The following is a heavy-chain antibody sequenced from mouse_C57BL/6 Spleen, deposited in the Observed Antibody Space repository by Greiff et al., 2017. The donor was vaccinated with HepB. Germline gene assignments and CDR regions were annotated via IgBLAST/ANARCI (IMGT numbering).Heavy chain of an antibody. D-gene: IGHD3-3*01. CDR2: IYPGDGDT. Sequence: QVQLQQSGPELVKPGASVKISCKASGYAFSSSWMNWVKQRPGKGLEWIGRIYPGDGDTNYNGKFKGKATLTADKSSSTAYMQLSSLTSEDSAVYFCARRAGDYFDYWGQGTTLTVSS. J-gene: IGHJ2*01. CDR1: GYAFSSSW. CDR3: ARRAGDYFDY. V-gene: IGHV1-82*01.